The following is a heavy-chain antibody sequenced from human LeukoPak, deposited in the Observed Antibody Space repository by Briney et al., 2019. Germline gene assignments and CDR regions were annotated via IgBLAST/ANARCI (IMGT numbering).Heavy chain of an antibody. Sequence: SETLSLACTDSGGSITSYYWNWIGQPPGRGLEGIGYIYYSGSTNYNPSLKSRVTISVDTSKNQFSLKLSSVTAADTAVYYCARENGDSSVGFDYWVQGTLVTVSS. V-gene: IGHV4-59*01. D-gene: IGHD3-22*01. J-gene: IGHJ4*02. CDR1: GGSITSYY. CDR2: IYYSGST. CDR3: ARENGDSSVGFDY.